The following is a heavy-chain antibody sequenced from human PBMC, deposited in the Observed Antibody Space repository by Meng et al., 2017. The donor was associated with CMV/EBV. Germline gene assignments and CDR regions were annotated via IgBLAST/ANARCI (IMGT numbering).Heavy chain of an antibody. J-gene: IGHJ4*02. CDR3: ARGMGSITGTSVTDY. V-gene: IGHV3/OR16-10*02. Sequence: VQVVQFGGVFVQPGGSLGLSCAGSGFNFSIYAMHWVRQAPGKGLEWVSAIGTGGGTYYADSVKGRFTISRDNAKNTLYLQMNSLRAEDTAVYYCARGMGSITGTSVTDYWGQGTLVTVSS. D-gene: IGHD1-20*01. CDR1: GFNFSIYA. CDR2: IGTGGGT.